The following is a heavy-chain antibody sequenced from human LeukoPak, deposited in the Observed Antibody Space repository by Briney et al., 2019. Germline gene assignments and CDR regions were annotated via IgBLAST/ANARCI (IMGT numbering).Heavy chain of an antibody. Sequence: GGSLRLSCAASGFTFSSYAMHWVRQAPGKGLEWVAVISYDGNNKYYADSVKGRFTISRDNSKNTLYLQMNSLRAEDTAVYYCASSDPHSSSWYGFGSYFDYWGQGTLVTVSS. V-gene: IGHV3-30-3*01. CDR2: ISYDGNNK. CDR3: ASSDPHSSSWYGFGSYFDY. J-gene: IGHJ4*02. CDR1: GFTFSSYA. D-gene: IGHD6-13*01.